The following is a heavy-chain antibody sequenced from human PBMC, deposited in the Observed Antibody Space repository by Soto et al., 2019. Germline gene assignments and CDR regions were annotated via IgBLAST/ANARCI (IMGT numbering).Heavy chain of an antibody. J-gene: IGHJ6*02. V-gene: IGHV4-61*01. Sequence: PSETLSLTCTVSGGSVSSCSYYWSWIRQPPGKGLEWIGYIYYSGSTNYNPSLKSRVTISVDTSKNQFSLKLSSVTAADTAVYYCARGSSIAGLYYGMDVWGQGTTVTVSS. CDR1: GGSVSSCSYY. D-gene: IGHD6-6*01. CDR3: ARGSSIAGLYYGMDV. CDR2: IYYSGST.